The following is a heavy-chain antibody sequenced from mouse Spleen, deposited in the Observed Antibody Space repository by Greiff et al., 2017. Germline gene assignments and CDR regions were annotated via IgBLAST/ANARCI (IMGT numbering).Heavy chain of an antibody. CDR3: ARNYSPCLDY. CDR2: INPSTGGT. V-gene: IGHV1-43*01. J-gene: IGHJ2*01. Sequence: EVQLQQSGPELVKPGASVKISCKASGYSFTGYYMHWVKQSSEKSLEWIGEINPSTGGTSYNQKFKGKATLTVDKSSSTAYMQLKSLTSEDSAVYYCARNYSPCLDYWGQGTTLTVSS. CDR1: GYSFTGYY. D-gene: IGHD2-12*01.